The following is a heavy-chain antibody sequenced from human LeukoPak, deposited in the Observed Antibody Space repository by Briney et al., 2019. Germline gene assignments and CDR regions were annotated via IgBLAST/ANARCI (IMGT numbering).Heavy chain of an antibody. V-gene: IGHV3-33*01. Sequence: HPGRSLRLSCAASGFTFSSYGMHWVRQAPGKGLEWVAVIWYDGSNKYYADSVKGRFTISRDNSKNTLYLQMNSLRAEDTAVYYCARDGWTTTPYYYYYGTDVWGQGTTVTVSS. J-gene: IGHJ6*02. CDR2: IWYDGSNK. CDR3: ARDGWTTTPYYYYYGTDV. D-gene: IGHD3/OR15-3a*01. CDR1: GFTFSSYG.